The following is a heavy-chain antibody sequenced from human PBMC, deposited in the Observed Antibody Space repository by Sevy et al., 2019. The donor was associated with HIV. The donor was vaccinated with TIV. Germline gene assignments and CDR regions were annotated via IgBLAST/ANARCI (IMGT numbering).Heavy chain of an antibody. J-gene: IGHJ4*02. CDR3: AKTLQKLPFHPHYFDY. V-gene: IGHV3-23*01. CDR2: ISATGGST. D-gene: IGHD2-21*02. Sequence: GGSLRLSCGVSGFALRSYTMNWDRQAPGKGLEWVASISATGGSTYYAHSVKGRFTISRDVSKSTLYLQMNSLTAEDTAMFYCAKTLQKLPFHPHYFDYWGQGTLVTVSS. CDR1: GFALRSYT.